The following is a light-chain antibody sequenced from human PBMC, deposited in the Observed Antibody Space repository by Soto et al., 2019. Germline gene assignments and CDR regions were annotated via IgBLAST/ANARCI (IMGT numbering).Light chain of an antibody. CDR3: QHYNDLPLT. J-gene: IGKJ1*01. CDR2: GAY. Sequence: MTQSPSSLSASVGDRVTITCRASQGISKYLAWYQQKPGQAPRLLISGAYTRATGIPDRFIGSGSGTEFTLTITSLQSEDFAVYYCQHYNDLPLTFGQGTKVEIK. CDR1: QGISKY. V-gene: IGKV3-15*01.